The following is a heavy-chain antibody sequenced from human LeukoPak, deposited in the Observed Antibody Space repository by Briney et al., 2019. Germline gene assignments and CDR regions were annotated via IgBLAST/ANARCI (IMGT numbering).Heavy chain of an antibody. CDR1: GFILSDHY. CDR3: ARESPYYYDSPDAFDI. J-gene: IGHJ3*02. CDR2: TRNKANSYTT. D-gene: IGHD3-22*01. V-gene: IGHV3-72*01. Sequence: GGSLRLSCAASGFILSDHYIDWVRQAPGKGLEWVGRTRNKANSYTTEYAASVKGRFTISRDDPKNLLYLQMNSLKSEDTAVYYCARESPYYYDSPDAFDIWGQGTMVTVSS.